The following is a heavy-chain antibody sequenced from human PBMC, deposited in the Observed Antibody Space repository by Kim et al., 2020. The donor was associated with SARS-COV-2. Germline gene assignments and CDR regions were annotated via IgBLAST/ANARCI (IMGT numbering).Heavy chain of an antibody. D-gene: IGHD3-10*01. J-gene: IGHJ4*02. CDR2: IYSGGSST. Sequence: GGSLRLSCADSGFTFSSYAMSWVRQAPGKGLEWVSVIYSGGSSTYYADSVKGRFTISRDNSKNTLYLQMNSLRAEDTAVYYCAKMTGWFGEFSSPYYFDYWGQGTLVTVSS. CDR1: GFTFSSYA. CDR3: AKMTGWFGEFSSPYYFDY. V-gene: IGHV3-23*03.